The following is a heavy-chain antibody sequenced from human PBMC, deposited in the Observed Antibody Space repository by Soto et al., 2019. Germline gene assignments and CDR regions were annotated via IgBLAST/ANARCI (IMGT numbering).Heavy chain of an antibody. J-gene: IGHJ3*02. CDR1: GASFSSGDYY. CDR3: ARPSGTTFSFDI. Sequence: QVQLQESGPGLVKPSQTLSLTCTVSGASFSSGDYYCNWIRQHPGKGLEWFGYVYYTGNTYYHPSLKSRASISLDTSKNHCSLNLTSLTAADTAVYYYARPSGTTFSFDIWREGTMVTVSP. D-gene: IGHD1-1*01. CDR2: VYYTGNT. V-gene: IGHV4-31*03.